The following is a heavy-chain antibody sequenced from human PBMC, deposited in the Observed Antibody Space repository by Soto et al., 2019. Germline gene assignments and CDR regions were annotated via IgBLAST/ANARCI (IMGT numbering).Heavy chain of an antibody. V-gene: IGHV3-48*01. D-gene: IGHD6-13*01. J-gene: IGHJ4*02. CDR3: ARDSISSTWPCFDY. CDR2: ISSTSADI. CDR1: GFTFSSYN. Sequence: PGGSLRLSCAASGFTFSSYNMNWVRQAPGKGLEWVSYISSTSADIYYADSVKGRFTISRDNARNSLYLLMNNLRAEDTALYYCARDSISSTWPCFDYWGQGTPVTVPS.